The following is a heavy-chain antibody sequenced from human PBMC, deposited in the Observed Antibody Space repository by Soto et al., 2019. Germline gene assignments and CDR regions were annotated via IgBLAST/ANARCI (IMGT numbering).Heavy chain of an antibody. CDR3: AKDRSSSSSSFDY. CDR1: GFTFSSYA. J-gene: IGHJ4*02. CDR2: ISGSGGST. D-gene: IGHD6-6*01. Sequence: PGGSLRLSCAASGFTFSSYAMIWVRQAPGKGLEWVSAISGSGGSTYYADSVKGRFTISRDNSKNTLYLQMNSLRAEDTAVYYCAKDRSSSSSSFDYWGQGTLVTVSS. V-gene: IGHV3-23*01.